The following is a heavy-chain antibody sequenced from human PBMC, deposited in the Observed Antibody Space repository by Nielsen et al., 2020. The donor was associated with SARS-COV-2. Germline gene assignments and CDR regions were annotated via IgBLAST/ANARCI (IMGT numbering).Heavy chain of an antibody. D-gene: IGHD6-13*01. CDR1: GGTFSNYA. V-gene: IGHV1-69*13. Sequence: SVKVSCKASGGTFSNYAISWVRQAPGQGLEWMGGIVPVLGSSHFAQKFQGRVTLTADESTNTAYMELRSLRFEDTAVYFCTRAGSEWPIAATRIVDYYYGLDVWGQGTTVTVSS. CDR3: TRAGSEWPIAATRIVDYYYGLDV. J-gene: IGHJ6*02. CDR2: IVPVLGSS.